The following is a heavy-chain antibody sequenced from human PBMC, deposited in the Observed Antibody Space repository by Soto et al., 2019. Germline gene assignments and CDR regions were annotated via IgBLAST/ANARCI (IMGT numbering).Heavy chain of an antibody. CDR3: AAPPPHYYDSTDLNY. J-gene: IGHJ4*02. CDR2: ISSSGSTI. CDR1: GFTFSDYY. V-gene: IGHV3-11*01. Sequence: QVQLVESGGGLVKPGGSLRLSCAASGFTFSDYYMSWIRQAPGKGLEWVSYISSSGSTIYYADSVKGRFTISRDNAKNSLYMPMNSLRAEDTAVYYCAAPPPHYYDSTDLNYWGQGTLVTVSS. D-gene: IGHD3-22*01.